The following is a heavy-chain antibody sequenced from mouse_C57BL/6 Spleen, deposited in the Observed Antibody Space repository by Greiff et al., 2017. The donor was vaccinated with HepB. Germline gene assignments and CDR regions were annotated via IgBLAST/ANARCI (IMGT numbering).Heavy chain of an antibody. Sequence: VKLVESGPELVKPGASVKISCKASGYAFSSSWMNWVKQRPGKGLEWIGRIYPGDGDTNYNGKFKGKATLTADKSSSTAYMQLSSLTSEDSAVYFCARFTVVATNAMDYWGQGTSVTVSS. CDR2: IYPGDGDT. J-gene: IGHJ4*01. CDR3: ARFTVVATNAMDY. CDR1: GYAFSSSW. D-gene: IGHD1-1*01. V-gene: IGHV1-82*01.